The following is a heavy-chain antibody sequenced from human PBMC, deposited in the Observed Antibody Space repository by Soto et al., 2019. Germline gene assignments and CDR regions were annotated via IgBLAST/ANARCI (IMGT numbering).Heavy chain of an antibody. Sequence: ASVKVSCKASGYTFTSYAMHWVRQAPGQRREWMGWINAGNGNTKYSQKVQGRVTITRDTSASTAYMELSSLRSEDTAVYYCARVQSALNFDWFYSRLDYYYMDVWGKGTTVTVSS. J-gene: IGHJ6*03. V-gene: IGHV1-3*01. CDR2: INAGNGNT. CDR3: ARVQSALNFDWFYSRLDYYYMDV. CDR1: GYTFTSYA. D-gene: IGHD3-9*01.